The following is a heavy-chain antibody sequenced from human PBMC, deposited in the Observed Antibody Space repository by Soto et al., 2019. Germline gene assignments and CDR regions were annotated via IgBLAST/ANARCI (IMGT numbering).Heavy chain of an antibody. J-gene: IGHJ4*01. CDR3: VTGQGKVNHQYQLAY. CDR2: ISFDGGNK. Sequence: PGGSLRLSCAASGFTLSNYDIHWVRQGPGKGLEWVTSISFDGGNKYCADSVKGRFTISRDNSQNMVYLQLDSLRVEDTALYYCVTGQGKVNHQYQLAYRARGTPVPVSS. V-gene: IGHV3-30*03. D-gene: IGHD7-27*01. CDR1: GFTLSNYD.